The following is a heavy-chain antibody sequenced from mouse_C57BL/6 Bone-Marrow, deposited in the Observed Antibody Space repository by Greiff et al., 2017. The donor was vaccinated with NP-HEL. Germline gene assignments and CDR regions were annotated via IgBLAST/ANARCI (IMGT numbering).Heavy chain of an antibody. CDR3: ARPSSLYYGSRGGFAY. J-gene: IGHJ3*01. CDR1: GFTFSDYG. D-gene: IGHD1-1*01. Sequence: EVKVVESGGGLVQPGGSLKLSCAASGFTFSDYGMAWVRQAPRKGPEWVAFISNLAYSIYYADTVTGRFTISRENAKNTLYLEMSSLRSEDTAMYYCARPSSLYYGSRGGFAYWGQGTLVTVSA. CDR2: ISNLAYSI. V-gene: IGHV5-15*01.